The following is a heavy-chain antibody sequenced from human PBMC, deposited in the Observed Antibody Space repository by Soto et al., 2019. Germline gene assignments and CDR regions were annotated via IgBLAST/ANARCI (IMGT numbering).Heavy chain of an antibody. CDR2: INPDAGGT. Sequence: QVQLVQSGAEVKKPGASVKVSCKASGYTFTSYYMHWVRLAPGQGLEWMGIINPDAGGTSYAQQFQGRAIMTRDPSTSTVYMEMSSPRSEDTAVYYSAVGGNYLSMDVWGQGTTVTVSS. CDR3: AVGGNYLSMDV. D-gene: IGHD4-4*01. CDR1: GYTFTSYY. J-gene: IGHJ6*02. V-gene: IGHV1-46*01.